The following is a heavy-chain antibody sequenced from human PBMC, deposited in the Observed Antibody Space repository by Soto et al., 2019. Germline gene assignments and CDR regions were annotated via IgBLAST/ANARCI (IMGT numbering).Heavy chain of an antibody. Sequence: EVQLVESGGGLVQPGGSLRLSCVASGFTFSDYAMTWVRQAPGRGLEWVSTITSDERTYYADSVKGRFTTSRDSSKSTLYLQLNSLRAEDAAVYYCARVETTMIVVALRSWGQGTLVTVSS. CDR2: ITSDERT. V-gene: IGHV3-23*04. CDR3: ARVETTMIVVALRS. J-gene: IGHJ4*02. CDR1: GFTFSDYA. D-gene: IGHD3-22*01.